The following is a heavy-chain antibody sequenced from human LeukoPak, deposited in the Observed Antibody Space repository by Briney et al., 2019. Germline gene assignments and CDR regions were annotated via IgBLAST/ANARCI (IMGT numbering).Heavy chain of an antibody. CDR2: IIPILGIA. D-gene: IGHD1-1*01. V-gene: IGHV1-69*04. CDR1: GGTLSSYA. J-gene: IGHJ4*02. CDR3: ARGVRNNWNDGPGVFDY. Sequence: SVKVSCKASGGTLSSYAISWVRQAPGQGLEWMGRIIPILGIANYAQKFQGRVTITADKSTSTAYMELSSLRPEDTAVYYCARGVRNNWNDGPGVFDYWGQGTLVTVSS.